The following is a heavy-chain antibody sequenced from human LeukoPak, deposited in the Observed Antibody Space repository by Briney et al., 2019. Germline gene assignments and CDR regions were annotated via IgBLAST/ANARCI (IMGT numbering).Heavy chain of an antibody. CDR1: GGSISSGDYY. J-gene: IGHJ5*02. D-gene: IGHD6-13*01. CDR2: IYYSGST. V-gene: IGHV4-30-4*01. CDR3: ARLLSSSWYGYNWFDP. Sequence: SETLSLTCTVSGGSISSGDYYWSWIRQPPGKGLEWIGYIYYSGSTYYNPSPKSRVTISVDTSKNQFSLKLSSVTAADTAVYYCARLLSSSWYGYNWFDPWGQGTLVTVSS.